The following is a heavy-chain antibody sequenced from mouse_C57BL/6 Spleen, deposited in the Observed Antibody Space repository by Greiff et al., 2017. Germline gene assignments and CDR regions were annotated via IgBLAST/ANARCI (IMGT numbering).Heavy chain of an antibody. V-gene: IGHV1-39*01. CDR3: ARSEDYDFRDYYAMDY. J-gene: IGHJ4*01. Sequence: EVKLQESGPELVKPGASVKISCKASGYSFTDYNMNWVKQSNGKSLEWIGVINPNYGTTSYNQKFKGKATLTVDQSSSTAYMQLNSLTSEDSAVYYCARSEDYDFRDYYAMDYWGQGTSVTVSS. D-gene: IGHD2-4*01. CDR1: GYSFTDYN. CDR2: INPNYGTT.